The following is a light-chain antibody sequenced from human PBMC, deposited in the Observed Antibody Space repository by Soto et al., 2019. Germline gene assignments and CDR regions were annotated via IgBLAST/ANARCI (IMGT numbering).Light chain of an antibody. J-gene: IGLJ1*01. CDR3: SSFTDSRAYV. V-gene: IGLV2-14*01. Sequence: QSALTQPASVSGSPGQSITISCTGTSSDVGSYNYVSWYQQHPGKAPKLMIHKVSSRPSGVSTRFSGSKSANTASLTISGLQAEDEADYYCSSFTDSRAYVFGTGTKLTVL. CDR1: SSDVGSYNY. CDR2: KVS.